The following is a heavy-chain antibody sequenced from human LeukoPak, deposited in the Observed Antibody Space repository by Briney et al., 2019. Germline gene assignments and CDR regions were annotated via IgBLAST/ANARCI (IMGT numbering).Heavy chain of an antibody. Sequence: SETLSLTCSVSGGSISSYYWSWIRQPPGKGLEWIGYIYYSGSTSYNPSLKSRVTISVDTSKNQFSLKLSSVTAADTAVYYCAIAAGDYGDYGDAFDIWGQGTMVTVSS. CDR3: AIAAGDYGDYGDAFDI. D-gene: IGHD4-17*01. CDR1: GGSISSYY. CDR2: IYYSGST. J-gene: IGHJ3*02. V-gene: IGHV4-59*01.